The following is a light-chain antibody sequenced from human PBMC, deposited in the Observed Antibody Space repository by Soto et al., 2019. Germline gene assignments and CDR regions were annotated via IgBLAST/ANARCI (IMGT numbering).Light chain of an antibody. V-gene: IGKV3-15*01. J-gene: IGKJ1*01. Sequence: EIVMTQSPATLSVSPGERATLSCRASQSVSSNLAWYQQKPGQAPRLLINGASTRATGIPARFSGSGSGTEFTLTISSLQSEDFAVYYCQQYNNWPQWTFGQGTKVEIK. CDR1: QSVSSN. CDR3: QQYNNWPQWT. CDR2: GAS.